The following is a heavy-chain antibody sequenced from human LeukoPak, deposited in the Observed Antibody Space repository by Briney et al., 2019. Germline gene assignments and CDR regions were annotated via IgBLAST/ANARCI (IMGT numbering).Heavy chain of an antibody. CDR1: GFTVNSKY. CDR2: ISSSSSYI. V-gene: IGHV3-21*01. CDR3: ARGGIVGATGSFDY. J-gene: IGHJ4*02. Sequence: GGSLRLSCAASGFTVNSKYMNWVRQAPGKGLEWVSSISSSSSYIYYADSVKGRFTISRDNAKNSLYLQMNSLRAEDTAVYYCARGGIVGATGSFDYWGQGTLVTVSS. D-gene: IGHD1-26*01.